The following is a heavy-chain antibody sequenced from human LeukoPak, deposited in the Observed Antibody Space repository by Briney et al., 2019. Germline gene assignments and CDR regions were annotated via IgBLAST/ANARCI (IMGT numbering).Heavy chain of an antibody. Sequence: GGSLRLSCAASGFSFSGYAMSWVRQAPGKVLEWVAGIGSDGSTHHAESVKGRFAISRDNSKSSIYLQMNSLRAEDTAVYYCAKGRGSPFYFEYWGQGTLVTVSS. CDR3: AKGRGSPFYFEY. V-gene: IGHV3-23*01. CDR2: IGSDGST. CDR1: GFSFSGYA. D-gene: IGHD1-26*01. J-gene: IGHJ4*02.